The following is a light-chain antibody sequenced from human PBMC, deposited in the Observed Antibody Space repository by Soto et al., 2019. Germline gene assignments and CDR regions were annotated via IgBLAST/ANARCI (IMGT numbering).Light chain of an antibody. J-gene: IGKJ5*01. CDR2: DAS. Sequence: EIVLTQSPATLSLSPGERATLSCGASQSVSSYYLAWYQQKPGLAPRLLIYDASSRTTGIPDRFSGSGSGTDFTLTISRLEPEDFAVYYCQQYGSSPSTFGQGTRLAIK. V-gene: IGKV3D-20*01. CDR1: QSVSSYY. CDR3: QQYGSSPST.